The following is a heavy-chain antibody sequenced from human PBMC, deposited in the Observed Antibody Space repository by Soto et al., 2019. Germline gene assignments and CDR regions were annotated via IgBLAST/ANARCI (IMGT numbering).Heavy chain of an antibody. D-gene: IGHD1-1*01. CDR3: AKGGRGTYYYYYGMDV. Sequence: GGSLRLSCAASGFTFSGNGMHWVRQAPGKGLEWVAVISYDGNNKYYADSVKGRFTISRDNSKNTLYLQMNSLRAEDTAVYYCAKGGRGTYYYYYGMDVWGQGTTVTVSS. CDR2: ISYDGNNK. J-gene: IGHJ6*02. V-gene: IGHV3-30*18. CDR1: GFTFSGNG.